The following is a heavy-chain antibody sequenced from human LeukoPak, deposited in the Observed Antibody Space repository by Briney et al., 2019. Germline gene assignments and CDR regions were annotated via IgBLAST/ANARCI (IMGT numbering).Heavy chain of an antibody. CDR2: INTSGST. J-gene: IGHJ3*02. D-gene: IGHD2-2*01. CDR1: GGSLSSYY. V-gene: IGHV4-4*07. Sequence: PSETLSLTCTVSGGSLSSYYWSWIRQPAGKGLEWIGRINTSGSTNYNPSLKSRVTMSVDTSKKQFSLKLSSVTAADPAVYYCARNLLPAAKGAFDIWGQGTLVTASS. CDR3: ARNLLPAAKGAFDI.